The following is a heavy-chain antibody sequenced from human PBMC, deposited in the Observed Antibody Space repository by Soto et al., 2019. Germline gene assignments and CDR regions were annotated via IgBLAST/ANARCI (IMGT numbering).Heavy chain of an antibody. CDR3: AACQAGGATSLVYGDYYYGMDV. CDR1: GFTFSRYA. V-gene: IGHV3-23*01. J-gene: IGHJ6*02. D-gene: IGHD1-26*01. CDR2: NSGKNGST. Sequence: PGGSLRLSCAASGFTFSRYAMSWVRQAPGKRQEKVSANSGKNGSTYYADSVKGRFTISRDNSKNTLYLQMNSLRAEDTAVYYCAACQAGGATSLVYGDYYYGMDVWGQGTTVTVSS.